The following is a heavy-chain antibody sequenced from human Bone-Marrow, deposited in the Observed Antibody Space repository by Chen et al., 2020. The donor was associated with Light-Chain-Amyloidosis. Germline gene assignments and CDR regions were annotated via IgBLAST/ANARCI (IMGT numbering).Heavy chain of an antibody. Sequence: SGGGLVQPGGSLRLSCVASGFTFSKYAMHWVRQAPGKGLEWLAVIWKDGNNDHVESVKVRFAFSRDNSKNRLNCKRKRRREEYTQGEYCARDSIEGPTDCDHWGQGTLVTVSS. V-gene: IGHV3-33*01. CDR1: GFTFSKYA. CDR2: IWKDGNN. D-gene: IGHD6-6*01. CDR3: ARDSIEGPTDCDH. J-gene: IGHJ4*02.